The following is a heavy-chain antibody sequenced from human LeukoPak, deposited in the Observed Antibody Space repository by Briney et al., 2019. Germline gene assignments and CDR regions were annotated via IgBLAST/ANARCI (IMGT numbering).Heavy chain of an antibody. V-gene: IGHV3-48*03. J-gene: IGHJ4*02. CDR2: ISSSGSTI. D-gene: IGHD3-10*01. CDR3: TRGSSED. CDR1: GFIFNNYE. Sequence: GGSLRLSCAASGFIFNNYEMNWVRQAPGKGLEWVSYISSSGSTIFYADSAKGRFTISRDSAKNSLYLQMNSLRAEDTAIYYCTRGSSEDWGQGTLVTVFS.